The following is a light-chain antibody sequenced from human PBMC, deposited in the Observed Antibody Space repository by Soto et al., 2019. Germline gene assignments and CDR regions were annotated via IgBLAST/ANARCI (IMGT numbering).Light chain of an antibody. CDR2: EVT. CDR1: SSDVGNYNY. CDR3: SSFTTSSTWV. Sequence: QSALTQPASVSGSPGQSVTISCTGTSSDVGNYNYVSWFQQHPGKAPKLMIYEVTNRPSGVSNRFSGSKSGNTASLTISGLQAEDEADYYCSSFTTSSTWVFGGGTKLTVI. V-gene: IGLV2-14*01. J-gene: IGLJ3*02.